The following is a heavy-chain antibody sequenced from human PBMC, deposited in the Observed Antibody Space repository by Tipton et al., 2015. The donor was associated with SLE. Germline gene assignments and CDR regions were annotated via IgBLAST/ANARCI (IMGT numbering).Heavy chain of an antibody. Sequence: TLSLTCTVSNGSISSSPYYWGWIRQSPGKGLEWVGSIYYSGSTYYNPSLKSRVTISVDTSRNQCSLNLTSVTAADTAVYYCARGPYYYMDVWGKETTVTVSS. CDR3: ARGPYYYMDV. V-gene: IGHV4-39*07. CDR2: IYYSGST. J-gene: IGHJ6*03. CDR1: NGSISSSPYY.